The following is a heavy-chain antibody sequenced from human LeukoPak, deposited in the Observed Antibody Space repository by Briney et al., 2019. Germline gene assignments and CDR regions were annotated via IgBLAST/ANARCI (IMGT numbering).Heavy chain of an antibody. J-gene: IGHJ4*02. D-gene: IGHD6-13*01. V-gene: IGHV4-39*01. CDR1: GGSISSGGYY. CDR2: IYYSGST. Sequence: SETLSLTCTVSGGSISSGGYYWSWIRQHPGKGLEWIGYIYYSGSTYYNPSLKSRVTISVDTSKNQFSLKLSSVTAADTAVYYCARLGSSWPYYFDYWGQGTLVTVSS. CDR3: ARLGSSWPYYFDY.